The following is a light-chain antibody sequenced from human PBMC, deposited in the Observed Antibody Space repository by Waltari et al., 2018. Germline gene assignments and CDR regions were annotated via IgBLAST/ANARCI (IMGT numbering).Light chain of an antibody. CDR2: DAS. V-gene: IGKV3-11*01. J-gene: IGKJ3*01. CDR3: QQRSNWPPEFT. Sequence: EIVLTQSPATLSLSPGERATLSCRASQSVSSYLAWYQQKPGQAPRLLIYDASNRATGIPARFSGSGSGTDFTLTISSLEPEDFAVYYCQQRSNWPPEFTFGPGTNVAI. CDR1: QSVSSY.